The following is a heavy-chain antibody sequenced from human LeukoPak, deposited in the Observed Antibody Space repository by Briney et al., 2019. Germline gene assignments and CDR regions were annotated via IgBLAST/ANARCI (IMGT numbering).Heavy chain of an antibody. V-gene: IGHV3-7*01. Sequence: GESLRLSCAASGFTFSNYWMTWVRQAPGKGLEWVANIKEDGSEKYYVDSVEGRFTISRDNAENSLYLQMNSLRAEDTAVYYCARGGQYHYWGQGTLVTVSS. J-gene: IGHJ4*02. CDR2: IKEDGSEK. CDR1: GFTFSNYW. CDR3: ARGGQYHY. D-gene: IGHD1-26*01.